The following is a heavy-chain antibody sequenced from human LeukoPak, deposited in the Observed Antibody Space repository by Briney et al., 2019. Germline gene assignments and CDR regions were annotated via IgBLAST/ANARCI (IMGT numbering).Heavy chain of an antibody. J-gene: IGHJ4*02. D-gene: IGHD3-3*01. Sequence: ASVKVSCKASGYTFTSYDINWVRQATGQGLEWMGWMNPNSGNTGYAQKFQGRVTMTRNTSISTAYMELSSLRSEDTAVYYCARVLTIFGVVIPEYYFDYWGQGTLVTVSS. CDR1: GYTFTSYD. CDR3: ARVLTIFGVVIPEYYFDY. V-gene: IGHV1-8*01. CDR2: MNPNSGNT.